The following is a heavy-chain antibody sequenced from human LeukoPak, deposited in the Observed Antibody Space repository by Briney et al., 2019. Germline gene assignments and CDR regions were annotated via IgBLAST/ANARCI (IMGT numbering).Heavy chain of an antibody. CDR3: AKAMATVTSYFDY. CDR2: ISGSADSP. V-gene: IGHV3-23*01. Sequence: GGSLRLSCAASGFTFTNFAMTWVRQAPGKGLEWVSAISGSADSPYYADSVKGRFTISRDNSKNTLYLQMNSLRAEDTAVYYCAKAMATVTSYFDYWGQGTLVTVSS. J-gene: IGHJ4*02. D-gene: IGHD4-17*01. CDR1: GFTFTNFA.